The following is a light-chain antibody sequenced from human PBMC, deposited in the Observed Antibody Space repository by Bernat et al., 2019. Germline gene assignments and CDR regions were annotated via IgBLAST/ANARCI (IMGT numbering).Light chain of an antibody. CDR1: RSNIRTND. J-gene: IGLJ2*01. Sequence: QSVLTQPPSVSGAPGQTVTISCSGSRSNIRTNDVYWYQHFPGRAPKLLIHTDKQRPSGVPDRFSGSKSGTSASLAVSGLRPEDEADYYGLGWDESLNVRLFGGGTRLTVL. CDR2: TDK. CDR3: LGWDESLNVRL. V-gene: IGLV1-47*01.